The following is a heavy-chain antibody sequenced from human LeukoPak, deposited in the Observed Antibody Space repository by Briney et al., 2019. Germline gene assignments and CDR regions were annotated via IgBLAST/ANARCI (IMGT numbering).Heavy chain of an antibody. J-gene: IGHJ5*02. CDR3: ASRATVTTDRFWFDP. Sequence: GGSLRLSCAASGFTVSSNYMSWVRQAPGKGLEWVSVIYSGGSTSYADSVKGRFTISRDNSKNTLYLQMNSLRAEDTAVYYCASRATVTTDRFWFDPWGQGTLVTVSS. CDR1: GFTVSSNY. CDR2: IYSGGST. V-gene: IGHV3-53*01. D-gene: IGHD4-11*01.